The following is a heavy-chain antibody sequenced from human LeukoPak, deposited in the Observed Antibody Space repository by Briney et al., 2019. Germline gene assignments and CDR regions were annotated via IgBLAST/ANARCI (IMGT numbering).Heavy chain of an antibody. V-gene: IGHV3-30*18. D-gene: IGHD5-18*01. CDR2: ISYDGSNK. CDR3: AKDGGGIQLWFPEILGGYFDY. J-gene: IGHJ4*02. Sequence: PGRSLRLSCAASGFTFSSYGMHWVRQAPGKGLEWVAVISYDGSNKYYADSVKGRFTISRDNSKNTLYLQMNSLRAEDTAVYYCAKDGGGIQLWFPEILGGYFDYWGQGTLVTVSS. CDR1: GFTFSSYG.